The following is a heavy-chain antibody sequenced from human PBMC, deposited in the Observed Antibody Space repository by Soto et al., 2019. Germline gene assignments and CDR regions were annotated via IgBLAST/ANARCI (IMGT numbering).Heavy chain of an antibody. D-gene: IGHD6-13*01. CDR1: GGSISSGSYY. CDR3: ARLSSWRSHLSS. V-gene: IGHV4-31*03. J-gene: IGHJ5*02. Sequence: SETLSLTCIVSGGSISSGSYYWSWIRQHPGKGLEWIGYISYSGSTDYNPSLKSRVSISIDTSKNHFSLKLSSVTAADTAVYYCARLSSWRSHLSSWGQGTLVTVSS. CDR2: ISYSGST.